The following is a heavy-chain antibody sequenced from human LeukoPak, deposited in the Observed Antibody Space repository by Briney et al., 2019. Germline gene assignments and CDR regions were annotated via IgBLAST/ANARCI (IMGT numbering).Heavy chain of an antibody. D-gene: IGHD3-10*01. CDR2: ISSTSSTI. CDR3: AKDFYGSGSYSPFDY. V-gene: IGHV3-48*04. CDR1: GFTFSNYN. J-gene: IGHJ4*02. Sequence: PGGSLRLSCAASGFTFSNYNMNWVRQAPGKGLEWVSYISSTSSTIYYADSVKGRFTISTDNAKNSLYLQMNSLRAEDTAVYYCAKDFYGSGSYSPFDYWGQGTLVTVSS.